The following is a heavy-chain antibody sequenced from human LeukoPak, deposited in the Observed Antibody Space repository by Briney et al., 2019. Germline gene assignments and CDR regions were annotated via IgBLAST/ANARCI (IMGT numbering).Heavy chain of an antibody. CDR2: IIPILGTA. D-gene: IGHD2-2*01. J-gene: IGHJ4*02. CDR1: GGTFSSYT. CDR3: ALYCSSSNCRFDY. Sequence: GASVKVSCKASGGTFSSYTISWVRQAPGLGLEWMGGIIPILGTANYAQKFQGRVTITTDESTSTAYMELSSLRSEDTAMYYCALYCSSSNCRFDYWGQGTLVTVSS. V-gene: IGHV1-69*16.